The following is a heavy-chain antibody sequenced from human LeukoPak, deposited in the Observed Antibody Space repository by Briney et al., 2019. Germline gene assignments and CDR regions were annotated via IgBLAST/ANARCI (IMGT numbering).Heavy chain of an antibody. J-gene: IGHJ3*02. CDR1: GFTFSSYG. V-gene: IGHV3-30*18. CDR3: AKDKMDGGYSGYDAFDI. D-gene: IGHD5-12*01. CDR2: ISYDGSNK. Sequence: GGSLRLSCAASGFTFSSYGMHWVRQAPGKGLEWVAVISYDGSNKYYADSVKGRFTISRDNSKNTLYLQMNSLRAEDTALYYCAKDKMDGGYSGYDAFDIWGQGTMVTVSS.